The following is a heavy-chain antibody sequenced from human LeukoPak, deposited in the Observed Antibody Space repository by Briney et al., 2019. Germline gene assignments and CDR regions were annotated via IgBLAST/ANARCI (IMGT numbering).Heavy chain of an antibody. J-gene: IGHJ5*02. V-gene: IGHV1-69*13. D-gene: IGHD1-7*01. CDR1: GGTFSSYA. CDR3: ARGRTTSSTWFDP. Sequence: ASVKVSCKASGGTFSSYAISWVRQAPGQGLEWMGGIIPIFGTANYAQKFQGRVTITADESTSTAYMELSRLRSDDTAVYYCARGRTTSSTWFDPWGQGTLVTVSS. CDR2: IIPIFGTA.